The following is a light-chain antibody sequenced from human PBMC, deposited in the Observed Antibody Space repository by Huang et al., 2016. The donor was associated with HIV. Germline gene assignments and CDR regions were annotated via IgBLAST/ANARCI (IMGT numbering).Light chain of an antibody. J-gene: IGKJ5*01. CDR1: DSVSSS. CDR3: QQYNDWPPIT. CDR2: DAS. Sequence: PGERVTLACRASDSVSSSLAWYQQKSGQAPRLLIYDASTRATGIPARFRGSGSGTEFTLTINSLLSEDFAVYYCQQYNDWPPITFGQGTRLDMK. V-gene: IGKV3-15*01.